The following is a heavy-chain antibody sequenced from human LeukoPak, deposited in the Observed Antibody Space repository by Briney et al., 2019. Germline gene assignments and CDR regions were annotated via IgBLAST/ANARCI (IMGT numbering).Heavy chain of an antibody. D-gene: IGHD3-10*01. V-gene: IGHV4-39*01. CDR2: ISYTGNT. CDR3: ARQGTMTRGGYWLDP. J-gene: IGHJ5*02. CDR1: GASINSSNFY. Sequence: SETLSLTCSVSGASINSSNFYWSWIRQPPGKGLESIGSISYTGNTYSNPSLNSRVTMSVDTSKNQFSLKLSSVTAADTAVYYCARQGTMTRGGYWLDPWGRGTLVTVSS.